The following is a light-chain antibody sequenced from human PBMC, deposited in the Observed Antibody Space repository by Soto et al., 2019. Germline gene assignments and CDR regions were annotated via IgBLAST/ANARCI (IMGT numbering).Light chain of an antibody. V-gene: IGKV2D-29*01. Sequence: DIVMTQTPLSLSVTPGQPASISCKSGQSLLHINGETSLYWYLQKPGQPPQLLIYEVSNRLSGVTDRFSGSGSGTDFTLKISRVEAEDVGIYYCMQSVQVPWTFGQGTKVEIK. CDR1: QSLLHINGETS. CDR3: MQSVQVPWT. J-gene: IGKJ1*01. CDR2: EVS.